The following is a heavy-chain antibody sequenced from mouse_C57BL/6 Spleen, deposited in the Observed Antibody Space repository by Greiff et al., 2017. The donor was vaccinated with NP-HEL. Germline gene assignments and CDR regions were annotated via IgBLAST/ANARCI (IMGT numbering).Heavy chain of an antibody. CDR1: GYTFTDYE. CDR3: TDTRTLPFAY. Sequence: VQVVESGAELVRPGASVTLSCKASGYTFTDYEMHWVKQTPVHGLEWIGAIDPETGGTAYNQKFKGKAILTADKSSSTAYMELRSLTSEDSAVYYCTDTRTLPFAYWGQGTLVTVSA. J-gene: IGHJ3*01. V-gene: IGHV1-15*01. CDR2: IDPETGGT. D-gene: IGHD2-10*01.